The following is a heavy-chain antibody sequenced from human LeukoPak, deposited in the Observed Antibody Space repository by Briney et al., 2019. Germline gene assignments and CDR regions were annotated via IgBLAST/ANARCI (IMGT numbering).Heavy chain of an antibody. CDR2: ISGSGGST. Sequence: ETLSLTCTVSGGSISSSSYYWGWVRQAPGKGLEWVSAISGSGGSTYYADSVKGRFTISRDNSKNTLYLQMNSLRAEDTAVYYCAKDSGGSCYDPPDYWGQGTLVTVSS. J-gene: IGHJ4*02. CDR3: AKDSGGSCYDPPDY. CDR1: GGSISSSSYY. D-gene: IGHD2-15*01. V-gene: IGHV3-23*01.